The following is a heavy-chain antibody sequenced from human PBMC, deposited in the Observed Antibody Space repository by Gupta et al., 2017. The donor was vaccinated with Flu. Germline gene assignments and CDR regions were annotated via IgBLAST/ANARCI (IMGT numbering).Heavy chain of an antibody. V-gene: IGHV3-74*01. CDR2: ISEDGSST. Sequence: EVQLVQSGGGLVQPGGSLRLSCAAPGFTPSNYRMPWVRQAPGEGLQWVSRISEDGSSTNYADSVKGRFTISRDNAKNTLYLQMNSLRAEDTAIYYCAPSPTSASPGWGQGTLVTVSS. CDR3: APSPTSASPG. D-gene: IGHD4-4*01. J-gene: IGHJ4*02. CDR1: GFTPSNYR.